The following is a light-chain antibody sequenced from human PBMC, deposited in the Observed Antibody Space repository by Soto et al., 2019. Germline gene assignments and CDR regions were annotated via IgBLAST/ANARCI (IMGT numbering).Light chain of an antibody. CDR3: SAWDGSLNGLV. CDR2: NNV. CDR1: SSNIGSNI. J-gene: IGLJ3*02. V-gene: IGLV1-44*01. Sequence: QAVVTQPPSASGTPGQRVTISCSGSSSNIGSNILNWYRQVPGTAPKLLIYNNVHRPSGVPDRFSGSKSGASGSLAISGLQVEDEADYYCSAWDGSLNGLVFGGGTQLTVL.